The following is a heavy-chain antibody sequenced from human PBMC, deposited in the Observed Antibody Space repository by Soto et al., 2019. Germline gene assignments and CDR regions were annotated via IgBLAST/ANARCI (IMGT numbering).Heavy chain of an antibody. CDR3: TKPQYYYDSSGYFN. Sequence: EVQLLESGGGLVQPGGSLRLSCAASGFTFSSYAMSWVRQAPGKGLEWVSAISGSGGSTYYADSVKGRFTISRDNSKNTLYLQMNSLRAEDTAVYYCTKPQYYYDSSGYFNWGQGTLVTVSS. CDR2: ISGSGGST. CDR1: GFTFSSYA. J-gene: IGHJ4*02. V-gene: IGHV3-23*01. D-gene: IGHD3-22*01.